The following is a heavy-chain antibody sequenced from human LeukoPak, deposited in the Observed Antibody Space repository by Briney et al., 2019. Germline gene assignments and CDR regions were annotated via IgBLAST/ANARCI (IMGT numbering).Heavy chain of an antibody. CDR1: AGSISTYS. Sequence: SETLSLTCTLSAGSISTYSWTWIRQPAGKGLEWIGRIYASGTTNYNPSLKSRVTISGDKSNNQFSLKLTSVTAADTAVYYCARGLQAYSNAFDVWGQGTMATVSS. CDR3: ARGLQAYSNAFDV. V-gene: IGHV4-4*07. CDR2: IYASGTT. J-gene: IGHJ3*01. D-gene: IGHD5-24*01.